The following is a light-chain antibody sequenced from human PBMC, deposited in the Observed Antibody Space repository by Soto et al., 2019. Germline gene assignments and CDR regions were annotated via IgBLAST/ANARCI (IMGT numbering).Light chain of an antibody. CDR3: QQCGSSPIT. J-gene: IGKJ5*01. V-gene: IGKV3-20*01. CDR2: DAS. Sequence: EIVLTQSPGTLSLSPGERATLSCRTSQTVSSTFFAWYQQRPGQAPRLLFYDASTRATGIPDRFSCSGSGRDFTLTVSRLEPEDSAVYYCQQCGSSPITFGQGTRLEIK. CDR1: QTVSSTF.